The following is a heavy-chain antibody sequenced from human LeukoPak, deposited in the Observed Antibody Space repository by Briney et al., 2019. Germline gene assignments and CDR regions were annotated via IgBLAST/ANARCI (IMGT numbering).Heavy chain of an antibody. CDR3: ASALAVGYSSSETYYFDY. CDR1: GGSFSGYY. CDR2: INHSGST. Sequence: PSETLSLTCAVYGGSFSGYYWSWIRQPPGKGLEWIGEINHSGSTNYNPSLKSRVTISVDTSKNQFSLKLSSVTAADTAVYYCASALAVGYSSSETYYFDYWGQGTLVTVSS. J-gene: IGHJ4*02. D-gene: IGHD6-6*01. V-gene: IGHV4-34*01.